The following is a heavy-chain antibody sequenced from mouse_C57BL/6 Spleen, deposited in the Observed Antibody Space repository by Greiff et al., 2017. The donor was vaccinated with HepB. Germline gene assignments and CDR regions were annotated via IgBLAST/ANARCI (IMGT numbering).Heavy chain of an antibody. CDR3: ARTGTEYAMDY. D-gene: IGHD4-1*01. J-gene: IGHJ4*01. V-gene: IGHV5-15*01. CDR1: GFTFSDYG. Sequence: DVQLVESGGGLVQPGGSLKLSCAASGFTFSDYGMAWVRQAPRKGPEWVAFISNLAYSIYYADTVTGRFTISRENAKNTLYLEMSSLRSEDTAMYYCARTGTEYAMDYWGQGTSVTVSS. CDR2: ISNLAYSI.